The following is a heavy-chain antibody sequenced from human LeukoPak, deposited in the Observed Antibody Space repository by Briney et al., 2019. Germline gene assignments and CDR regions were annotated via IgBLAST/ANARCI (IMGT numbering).Heavy chain of an antibody. CDR1: GGSISSYY. Sequence: SETLSLTCTVSGGSISSYYWSWIRQPPGKGLEWIGEINHSGSTNYNPSLKSRVTISVDTSKDQFSLKLSSVTAADTAVYYCARAPAAAGTIDYWGQGTLVTVSS. CDR2: INHSGST. J-gene: IGHJ4*02. V-gene: IGHV4-34*01. CDR3: ARAPAAAGTIDY. D-gene: IGHD6-13*01.